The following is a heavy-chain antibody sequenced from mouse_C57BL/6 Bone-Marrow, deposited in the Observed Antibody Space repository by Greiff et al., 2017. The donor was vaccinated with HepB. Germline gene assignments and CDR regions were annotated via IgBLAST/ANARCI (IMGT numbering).Heavy chain of an antibody. CDR1: GYTFTSYG. Sequence: QVQLQQSGAELARPGASVKLSCKASGYTFTSYGISWVKQRTGQGLEWIGEIYPRSGNTYYNEKFKGKATLTADKSSSTAYMELRSLTSEDSAVYFCARSDGYYYYYAMDYWGQGTSVTVSS. V-gene: IGHV1-81*01. CDR3: ARSDGYYYYYAMDY. D-gene: IGHD2-3*01. J-gene: IGHJ4*01. CDR2: IYPRSGNT.